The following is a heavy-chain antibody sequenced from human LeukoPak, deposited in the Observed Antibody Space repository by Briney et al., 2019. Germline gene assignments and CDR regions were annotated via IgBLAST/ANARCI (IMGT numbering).Heavy chain of an antibody. CDR1: GYTFTSYG. D-gene: IGHD2-8*02. J-gene: IGHJ4*02. CDR3: ARDLPGPWSYYFDY. CDR2: ISAYNGNT. Sequence: ASVKVSCKASGYTFTSYGISWVRQAPGQGLEWMGWISAYNGNTNYAQKLQGRVTMTTDTSTSTAYMELRSLRSDDTAVYYCARDLPGPWSYYFDYWGQGTLVTVSP. V-gene: IGHV1-18*04.